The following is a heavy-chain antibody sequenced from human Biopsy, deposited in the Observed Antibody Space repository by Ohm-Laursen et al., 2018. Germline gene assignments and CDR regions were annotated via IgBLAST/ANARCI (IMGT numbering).Heavy chain of an antibody. CDR1: GYTFTSYD. Sequence: ASVKVSCKPSGYTFTSYDITWVRQASGQGPEWIGWLNPVSGNSNFGQKFRGRVTVTSDTSISTAYMELSGLTSDDTATYYCGRAVRNQLLTDPWGQGTLVTITS. CDR2: LNPVSGNS. J-gene: IGHJ5*02. CDR3: GRAVRNQLLTDP. D-gene: IGHD1-7*01. V-gene: IGHV1-8*01.